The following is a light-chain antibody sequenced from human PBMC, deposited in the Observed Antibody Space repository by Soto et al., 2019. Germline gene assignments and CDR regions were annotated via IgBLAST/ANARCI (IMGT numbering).Light chain of an antibody. CDR2: GAS. CDR3: QQYNNWPPLT. Sequence: EIVMTQSPVTLSVSPGERATLSCRASQSISGNLAWYQQKPGQAPRLLIYGASTRATGIPARFSGSGSGTEFTLTISSLPSEDFAVYYCQQYNNWPPLTFGGGTKLEIK. CDR1: QSISGN. J-gene: IGKJ4*01. V-gene: IGKV3-15*01.